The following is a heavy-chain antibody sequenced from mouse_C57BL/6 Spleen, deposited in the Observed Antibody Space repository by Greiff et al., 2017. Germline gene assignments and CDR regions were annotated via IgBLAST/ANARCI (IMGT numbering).Heavy chain of an antibody. D-gene: IGHD2-4*01. CDR1: GYSITSGYY. V-gene: IGHV3-6*01. J-gene: IGHJ2*01. CDR2: ISYDGSN. CDR3: ARRNYYDYDGDFDY. Sequence: EVKLQESGPGLVKPSQSLSLTCSVTGYSITSGYYWNWIRQFPGNKLEWMGYISYDGSNNYNPSLKNRISITRDTSKNQFFLKLNSVTTEDTATYYCARRNYYDYDGDFDYWGQGTTLTVSS.